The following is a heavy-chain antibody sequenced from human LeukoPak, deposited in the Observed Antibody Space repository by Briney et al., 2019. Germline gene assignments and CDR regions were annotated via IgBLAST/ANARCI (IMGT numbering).Heavy chain of an antibody. V-gene: IGHV1-69*13. CDR2: IIPIFGTA. D-gene: IGHD6-19*01. CDR1: GGTFSSYA. CDR3: ARSLSYSSGWYGY. Sequence: GASVKVSCKASGGTFSSYAISWVRQAPGQGLEWMGGIIPIFGTANYAQKFQGRVTITADESTSTAYMELSSLRSEDTAVYYCARSLSYSSGWYGYWGQGTLVTVSS. J-gene: IGHJ4*02.